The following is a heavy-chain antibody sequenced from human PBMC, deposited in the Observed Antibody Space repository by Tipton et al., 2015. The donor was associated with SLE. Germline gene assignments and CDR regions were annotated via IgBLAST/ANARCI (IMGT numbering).Heavy chain of an antibody. CDR2: IYYSGTT. CDR1: GGSISSYY. Sequence: TLSLTCTVSGGSISSYYWSWTRQPPGKGLEWIGYIYYSGTTNYNPSLKSRATLSVDTSKNQFSLKLSSVTAADTAVYYCAREGGAPGRGAYYYYYYMVVWGKGTTVTVSS. V-gene: IGHV4-59*01. D-gene: IGHD3-10*01. J-gene: IGHJ6*03. CDR3: AREGGAPGRGAYYYYYYMVV.